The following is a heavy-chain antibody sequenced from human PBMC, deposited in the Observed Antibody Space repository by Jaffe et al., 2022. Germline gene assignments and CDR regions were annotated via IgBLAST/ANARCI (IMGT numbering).Heavy chain of an antibody. CDR3: ARGTGYCSGGSCYLNYFDY. D-gene: IGHD2-15*01. CDR2: ISWNSGSI. V-gene: IGHV3-9*01. Sequence: EVQLVESGGGLVQPGRSLRLSCAASGFTFDDYAMHWVRQAPGKGLEWVSGISWNSGSIGYADSVKGRFTISRDNAKNSLYLQMNSLRAEDTALYYCARGTGYCSGGSCYLNYFDYWGQGTLVTVSS. J-gene: IGHJ4*02. CDR1: GFTFDDYA.